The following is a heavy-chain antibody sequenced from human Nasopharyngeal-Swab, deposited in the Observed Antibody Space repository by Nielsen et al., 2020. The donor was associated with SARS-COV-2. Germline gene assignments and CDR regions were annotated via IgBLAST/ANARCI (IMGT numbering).Heavy chain of an antibody. Sequence: SETLSLTCTVSGGSISSYYWSWIRQPPGKGLEWIGYMYYSGSTKYNPSLKSRVTISVDRSKNQFSLNLRSVTTADTAVYFCVRVSGVGIPEALYYLYYSMDVWGQGTTVTVSS. J-gene: IGHJ6*02. CDR3: VRVSGVGIPEALYYLYYSMDV. CDR2: MYYSGST. CDR1: GGSISSYY. D-gene: IGHD2-21*01. V-gene: IGHV4-59*12.